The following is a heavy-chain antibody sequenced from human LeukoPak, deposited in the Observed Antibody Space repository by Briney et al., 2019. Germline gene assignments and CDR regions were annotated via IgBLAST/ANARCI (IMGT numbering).Heavy chain of an antibody. Sequence: GGSLRLSCETSGFTFDDFAMHWVRQGPGKGLEWVSSITWNSEKIDYAGSVKGRFTISRDNAKNSLYLQMNSLRAEDMALYYCAKEELSSSRGGAFDIWGQGTLVTVSS. CDR1: GFTFDDFA. D-gene: IGHD6-13*01. J-gene: IGHJ3*02. V-gene: IGHV3-9*03. CDR3: AKEELSSSRGGAFDI. CDR2: ITWNSEKI.